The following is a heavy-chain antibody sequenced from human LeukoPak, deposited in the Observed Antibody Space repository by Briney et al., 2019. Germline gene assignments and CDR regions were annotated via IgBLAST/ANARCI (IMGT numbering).Heavy chain of an antibody. V-gene: IGHV3-53*01. CDR3: ARGDSGFPFDY. CDR1: GFTVSSNY. D-gene: IGHD3-22*01. J-gene: IGHJ4*02. Sequence: GGSLRLSCAASGFTVSSNYMSWVRQAPGKGLEWVSVIYSGGSTYYADSVKGRFTISRDNSKNTLYLQMNSLRAEDTAVYYCARGDSGFPFDYWGQGTLVTVSS. CDR2: IYSGGST.